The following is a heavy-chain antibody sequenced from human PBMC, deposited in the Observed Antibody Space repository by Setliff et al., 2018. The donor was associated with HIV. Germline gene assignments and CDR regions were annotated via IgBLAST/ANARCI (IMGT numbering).Heavy chain of an antibody. Sequence: ASVKVSCKASGYSFTNYAMNWVRQAPGQGLEWMGWININTGNPTYAQGFTGRFVFSLDTSVNTAYLFIGSLRPDDTAVYYCATAFLAWGQGTLVTVSS. V-gene: IGHV7-4-1*01. CDR2: ININTGNP. CDR1: GYSFTNYA. J-gene: IGHJ5*02. CDR3: ATAFLA.